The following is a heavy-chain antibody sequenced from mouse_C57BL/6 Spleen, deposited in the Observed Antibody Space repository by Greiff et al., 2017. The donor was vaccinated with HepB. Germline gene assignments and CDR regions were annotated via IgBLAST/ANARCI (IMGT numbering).Heavy chain of an antibody. CDR2: ISSGGDYI. CDR3: TRGHYGSSYRYFDV. V-gene: IGHV5-9-1*02. Sequence: EVMLVESGEGLVKPGGSLKLSCAASGFTFSSYAMSWVRQTPEKRLEWVAYISSGGDYIYYADTVKGRYTISRDNARNTRYLQMSSLKSEDTAMYYCTRGHYGSSYRYFDVWGTGTTVTVSS. CDR1: GFTFSSYA. J-gene: IGHJ1*03. D-gene: IGHD1-1*01.